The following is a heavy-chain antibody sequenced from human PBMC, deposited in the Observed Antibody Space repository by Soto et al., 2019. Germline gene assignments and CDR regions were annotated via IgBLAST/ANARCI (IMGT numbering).Heavy chain of an antibody. V-gene: IGHV5-51*01. CDR2: IYPGDSDT. CDR3: ARREGVCSSTSCFSLSWFDP. Sequence: PGESLKISCKGSGYSFTSYWIGWVRQMPGKGLEWMGIIYPGDSDTRYSPSFQGQVTISADKSISTAYLQWSSLKASDTAMYYCARREGVCSSTSCFSLSWFDPWGQGTLVTVSS. J-gene: IGHJ5*02. CDR1: GYSFTSYW. D-gene: IGHD2-2*01.